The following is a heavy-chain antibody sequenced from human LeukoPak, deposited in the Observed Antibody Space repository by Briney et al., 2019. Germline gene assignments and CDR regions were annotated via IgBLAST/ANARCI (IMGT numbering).Heavy chain of an antibody. CDR1: GYTFTSYD. CDR2: MNPNSGNT. V-gene: IGHV1-8*01. D-gene: IGHD3-22*01. CDR3: ARGLGDYYDTSDFYYAVAAH. J-gene: IGHJ4*02. Sequence: ASVKVSCKASGYTFTSYDINWVRQATGQGLEWMGWMNPNSGNTAYAQKFQGRVAMTRDTSINTAYMELSSLRSDDTAVYYCARGLGDYYDTSDFYYAVAAHWGQGTLVTVSS.